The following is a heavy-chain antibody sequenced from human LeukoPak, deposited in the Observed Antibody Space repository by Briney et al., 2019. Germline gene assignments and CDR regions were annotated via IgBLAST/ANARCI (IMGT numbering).Heavy chain of an antibody. CDR3: ARLWDSYAST. J-gene: IGHJ5*02. V-gene: IGHV4-31*03. Sequence: SSETLSLTCTVSGGSISSGGYYWSWIRQHPGKGLEWIGHIYYSGSTYYNPSLKSRVTISVDTSKNQFSLRLSSVTAADTAVYYCARLWDSYASTWGQGTLVTVSS. D-gene: IGHD5-18*01. CDR1: GGSISSGGYY. CDR2: IYYSGST.